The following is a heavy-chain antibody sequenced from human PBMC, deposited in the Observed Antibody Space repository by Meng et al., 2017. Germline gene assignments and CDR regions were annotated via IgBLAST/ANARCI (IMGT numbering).Heavy chain of an antibody. Sequence: ASVKVSCKVSGYTLTELSMHWVRQAPGKGLEWMGGFDPEDGETIYAQKFQGRVTMTEDTSTDTAYMELSSLRSEDTAVYYCARLADYYDSSGYYKGLFGHWFDPWGQGTLVTVSS. J-gene: IGHJ5*02. CDR2: FDPEDGET. CDR3: ARLADYYDSSGYYKGLFGHWFDP. D-gene: IGHD3-22*01. CDR1: GYTLTELS. V-gene: IGHV1-24*01.